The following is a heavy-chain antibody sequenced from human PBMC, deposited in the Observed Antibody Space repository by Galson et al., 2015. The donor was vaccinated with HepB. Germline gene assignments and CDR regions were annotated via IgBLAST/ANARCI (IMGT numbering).Heavy chain of an antibody. V-gene: IGHV1-18*01. D-gene: IGHD2-2*02. CDR1: GYTFTSYG. CDR3: ARASRYCSSTSCYTLDY. J-gene: IGHJ4*02. Sequence: SVKVSCKASGYTFTSYGISWVRQAPGQGLEWMGWISAYNGNTNYAQKLQGRVTMTTDTSTSTAYMELRSLRSDDTAVYYCARASRYCSSTSCYTLDYWGQGTLVTVSS. CDR2: ISAYNGNT.